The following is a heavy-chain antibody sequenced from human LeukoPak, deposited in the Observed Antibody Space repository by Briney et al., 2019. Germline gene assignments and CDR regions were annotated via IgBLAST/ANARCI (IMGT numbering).Heavy chain of an antibody. J-gene: IGHJ4*02. V-gene: IGHV1-2*02. Sequence: ASVKVSCKASGYTFTGYYMHWMRQAPGQGLEWMGWINPNSGGTTYAQKLQGRVTMTTDTSTSTAYMELRSLRSDDTAVYYCARDGARRDGYKNYWGQGTLVTVSS. CDR3: ARDGARRDGYKNY. D-gene: IGHD5-24*01. CDR2: INPNSGGT. CDR1: GYTFTGYY.